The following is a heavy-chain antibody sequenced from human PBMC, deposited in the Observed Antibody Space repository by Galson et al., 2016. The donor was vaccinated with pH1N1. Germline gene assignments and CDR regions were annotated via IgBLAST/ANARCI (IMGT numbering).Heavy chain of an antibody. Sequence: SLRLSCAASGFPFSSYAMHWVRQAPGKGLAWVAVVSYDGKNKYLADSVKGRFTISRDNSKTTVYLQMNSLGPDETAVYYCARVFEEYFLYGMDVWGQGTTVTVSS. CDR1: GFPFSSYA. J-gene: IGHJ6*02. V-gene: IGHV3-30*04. D-gene: IGHD2/OR15-2a*01. CDR2: VSYDGKNK. CDR3: ARVFEEYFLYGMDV.